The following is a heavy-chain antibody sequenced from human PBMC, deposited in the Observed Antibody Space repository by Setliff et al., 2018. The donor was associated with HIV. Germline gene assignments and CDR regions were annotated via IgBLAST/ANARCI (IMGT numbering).Heavy chain of an antibody. Sequence: GGSLRLSCAASGFTFDRSWMHWVRQAPGKGLVWVSRVNSDGSSKTYADSVKDRFTISRDNAKNTLYLQMNSLRAEDTGVYYCHSGYDTEEQSYFDYWGQGTLVTVSS. V-gene: IGHV3-74*01. CDR3: HSGYDTEEQSYFDY. CDR1: GFTFDRSW. CDR2: VNSDGSSK. D-gene: IGHD5-12*01. J-gene: IGHJ4*02.